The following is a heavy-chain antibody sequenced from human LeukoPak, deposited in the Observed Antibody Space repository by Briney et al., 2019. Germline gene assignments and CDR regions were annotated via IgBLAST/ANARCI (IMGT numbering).Heavy chain of an antibody. V-gene: IGHV4-59*01. Sequence: SETLSLTCTVSGGSISSYYWSWIRQPPGKGLEWIGYIYYSGSTNYNPSLKSRVTISVDTSKNQFSLKLSSVTAADTAVCYCAREPRVGSYSSSWYNRGYFDYWGQGTLVTVSS. CDR1: GGSISSYY. CDR3: AREPRVGSYSSSWYNRGYFDY. J-gene: IGHJ4*02. CDR2: IYYSGST. D-gene: IGHD6-13*01.